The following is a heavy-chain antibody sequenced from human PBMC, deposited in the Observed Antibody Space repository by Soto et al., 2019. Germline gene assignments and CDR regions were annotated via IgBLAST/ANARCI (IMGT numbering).Heavy chain of an antibody. CDR1: GFTFDDYA. Sequence: EVQLVESGGGLVQPGRSLRLSCAASGFTFDDYAMHWVRQAPGKGLEWVSGISWNSGSIGYADSVKGRFTISRDNAKNSLYLQMNSLRAEDTALYYCAKDRGLVLYFYFDYWGQGTLVTVSS. J-gene: IGHJ4*02. CDR3: AKDRGLVLYFYFDY. CDR2: ISWNSGSI. V-gene: IGHV3-9*01. D-gene: IGHD2-2*01.